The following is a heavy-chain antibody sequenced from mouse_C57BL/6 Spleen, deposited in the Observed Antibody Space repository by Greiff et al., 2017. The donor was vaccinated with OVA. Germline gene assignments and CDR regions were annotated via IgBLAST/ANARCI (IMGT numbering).Heavy chain of an antibody. D-gene: IGHD2-4*01. CDR1: GSTFTSYG. CDR3: ARSGYDYGKAY. J-gene: IGHJ3*01. CDR2: IYIGNGYT. V-gene: IGHV1-58*01. Sequence: VQLKESGAELVRPGSSVKMSCKTSGSTFTSYGINWVKQRPGQGLEWIGYIYIGNGYTEYTEKFKGKAKLTSDTSYSTASMQLSSLTSEDAAIYFCARSGYDYGKAYWGQGTLVTVAA.